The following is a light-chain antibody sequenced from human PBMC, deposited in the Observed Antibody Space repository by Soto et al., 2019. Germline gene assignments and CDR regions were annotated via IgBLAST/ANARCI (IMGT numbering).Light chain of an antibody. Sequence: QSALTQPASVSGSPGQSITISCTGTSSDVGSYNLVSWYQQHPGKAPKLMIYEGSKRPSGVSNRFSGSKSGNTASLTISGLQAEDAADYFFWPYAGRVFGGGTKVTVL. CDR2: EGS. CDR1: SSDVGSYNL. V-gene: IGLV2-23*01. J-gene: IGLJ2*01. CDR3: WPYAGRV.